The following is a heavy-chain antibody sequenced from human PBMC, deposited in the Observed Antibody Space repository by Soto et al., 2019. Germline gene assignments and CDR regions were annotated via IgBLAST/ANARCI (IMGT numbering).Heavy chain of an antibody. CDR2: IYYSGST. Sequence: SETLSLTCTVSGGSISSYYWSWIRQPPGKGLEWIGYIYYSGSTNYNPSLKSRVTISVDTSRNQFSLKLSSVTAADTAVYYCARDLYCSSTSCRNGYEPGGSAFDIWGQGTMVTVSS. V-gene: IGHV4-59*01. D-gene: IGHD2-2*01. CDR1: GGSISSYY. CDR3: ARDLYCSSTSCRNGYEPGGSAFDI. J-gene: IGHJ3*02.